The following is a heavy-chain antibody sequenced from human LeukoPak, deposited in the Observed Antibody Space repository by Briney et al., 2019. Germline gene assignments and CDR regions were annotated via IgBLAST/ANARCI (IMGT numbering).Heavy chain of an antibody. Sequence: GGSLRLSCAASGFTFSSYSMNWVRQAPGKGLEWVSHITASGTAMFYADSVKGRFTISRDNSKNTLYLQMNSLRAEDTAVYYCARDRYYDSSGSGGGYWGQGTLVTVSS. V-gene: IGHV3-48*01. CDR3: ARDRYYDSSGSGGGY. J-gene: IGHJ4*02. CDR2: ITASGTAM. CDR1: GFTFSSYS. D-gene: IGHD3-22*01.